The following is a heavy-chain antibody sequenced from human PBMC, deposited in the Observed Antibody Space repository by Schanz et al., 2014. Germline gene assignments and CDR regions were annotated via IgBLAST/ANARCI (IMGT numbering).Heavy chain of an antibody. Sequence: EVQVVESGGGLVQPGGSLSLSCAASGFTFSDHHMNWVRQAPGRGLEWISYIGSSSTTMYYADSVKGRFTISRDNAKNSLYLQMNSLRDEDTAVYYCARDHPHRGVTGYYNDVWGQGTSVTVSS. CDR3: ARDHPHRGVTGYYNDV. D-gene: IGHD3-9*01. CDR2: IGSSSTTM. V-gene: IGHV3-48*02. J-gene: IGHJ6*02. CDR1: GFTFSDHH.